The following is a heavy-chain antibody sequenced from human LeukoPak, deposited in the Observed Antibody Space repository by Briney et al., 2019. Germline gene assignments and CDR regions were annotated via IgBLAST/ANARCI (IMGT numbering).Heavy chain of an antibody. V-gene: IGHV3-23*01. Sequence: GGSLRLSCAASGFTFSSYAMNWVRQAPGKGLEWVSAISGSGGSTYYADSVKGRFTISRDNSKNTLYLQMNSLRAEDTAVYYCAKDGYCSGGSCYKGDYWGQGTLVTVSS. J-gene: IGHJ4*02. CDR3: AKDGYCSGGSCYKGDY. CDR2: ISGSGGST. CDR1: GFTFSSYA. D-gene: IGHD2-15*01.